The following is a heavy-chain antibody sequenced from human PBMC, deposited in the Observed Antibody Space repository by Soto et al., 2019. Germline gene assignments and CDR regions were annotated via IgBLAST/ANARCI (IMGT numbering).Heavy chain of an antibody. CDR3: AKDMRTYSSGWNDY. V-gene: IGHV3-9*01. D-gene: IGHD6-19*01. Sequence: EVQLVESGGGLVQPGRSLRLSCAASGFTFDDYAMHWVRQAPGKGLEWVSGISWNSGSIGYADSVKGRFTISRDNAKNSLYLQMNSLRAEDTALYYCAKDMRTYSSGWNDYWGQGTLVTVSS. CDR1: GFTFDDYA. J-gene: IGHJ4*02. CDR2: ISWNSGSI.